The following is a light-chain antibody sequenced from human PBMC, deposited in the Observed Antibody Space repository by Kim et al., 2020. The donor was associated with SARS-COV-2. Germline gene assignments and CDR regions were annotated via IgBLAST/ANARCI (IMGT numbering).Light chain of an antibody. Sequence: PGERATPYCRARQSVSASYLAWFQQKPGQAPRLLIYGPSDRATGTPDRFSGSGSGTDFTLTITRLEPEDSAMYYCQQYGGSPPAYSFGQGTKLEI. CDR2: GPS. V-gene: IGKV3-20*01. CDR3: QQYGGSPPAYS. J-gene: IGKJ2*03. CDR1: QSVSASY.